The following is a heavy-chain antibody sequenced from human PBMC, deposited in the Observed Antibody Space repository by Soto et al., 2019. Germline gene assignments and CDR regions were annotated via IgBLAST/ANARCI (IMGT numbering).Heavy chain of an antibody. CDR2: MSYDGTTK. D-gene: IGHD3-10*01. CDR1: GFIFSNYV. CDR3: AREVLWSRYFDY. Sequence: QVQLVESGGGVVQPGRSLRLSCAASGFIFSNYVMYWVRQAPGKGLEWVAFMSYDGTTKSYADSVKGRFTISRDNSQNTLYLQMNSLRPEDTGVYYCAREVLWSRYFDYWGQGTLVTVSS. J-gene: IGHJ4*02. V-gene: IGHV3-30-3*01.